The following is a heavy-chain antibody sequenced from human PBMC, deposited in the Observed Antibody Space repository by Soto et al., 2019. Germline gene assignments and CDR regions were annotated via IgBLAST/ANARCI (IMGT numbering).Heavy chain of an antibody. CDR1: GYTFTSYG. J-gene: IGHJ6*02. CDR3: ARDRVGYSGYDFPPSYYYGMDV. V-gene: IGHV1-18*01. Sequence: QVQLVQSGAEVKKPGASVKVSCKASGYTFTSYGISWVRQAPGQGLEWMGWISAYNGNTNYAQKLQGRVTMTTDTSKSTAYMELRSLRSDDTAVYYCARDRVGYSGYDFPPSYYYGMDVWGQGTTVTVSS. CDR2: ISAYNGNT. D-gene: IGHD5-12*01.